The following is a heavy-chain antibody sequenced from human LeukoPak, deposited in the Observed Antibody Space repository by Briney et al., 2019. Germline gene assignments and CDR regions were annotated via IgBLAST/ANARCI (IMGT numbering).Heavy chain of an antibody. CDR3: ARGTTVVTPGY. CDR2: IYSGGST. CDR1: GFTVTNNY. V-gene: IGHV3-53*01. J-gene: IGHJ4*02. D-gene: IGHD4-23*01. Sequence: GGSLRLSCAASGFTVTNNYMSWVRQAPGKGLEWVSVIYSGGSTYYADSVKGRFTISRDTSKNTLFLQMNSLRAEDTAAYYCARGTTVVTPGYWGQGTLVTVSS.